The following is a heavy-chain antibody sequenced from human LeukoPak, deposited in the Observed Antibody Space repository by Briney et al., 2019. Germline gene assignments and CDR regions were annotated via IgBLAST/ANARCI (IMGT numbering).Heavy chain of an antibody. D-gene: IGHD3-22*01. V-gene: IGHV4-39*01. J-gene: IGHJ5*02. CDR1: GGSISSTNSY. CDR2: ISYSGNT. Sequence: SETLSLTCTVSGGSISSTNSYWGWIRQPPGKGLEWIGSISYSGNTYYNSSLKSRVTISVDTSKNQFSLRLTSVTVADTAVYYCVRPGNGFYDSSACYLSWGQGTLVTVSS. CDR3: VRPGNGFYDSSACYLS.